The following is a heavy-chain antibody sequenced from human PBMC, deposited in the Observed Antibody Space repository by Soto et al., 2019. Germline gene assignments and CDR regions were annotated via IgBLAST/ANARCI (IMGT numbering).Heavy chain of an antibody. J-gene: IGHJ4*02. V-gene: IGHV3-9*01. CDR2: ISWNGAAT. CDR1: GFTFDDYA. D-gene: IGHD3-10*01. CDR3: ANLPLYGSGFDG. Sequence: EAQLVESGGGLVQPGRSLRLSCVASGFTFDDYAIHWVRQAPGKGLEWVSGISWNGAATGYADSVKGRFTISRDNAKNSLYLQMSSLITEDTAIYYCANLPLYGSGFDGWGQGTLVTVSS.